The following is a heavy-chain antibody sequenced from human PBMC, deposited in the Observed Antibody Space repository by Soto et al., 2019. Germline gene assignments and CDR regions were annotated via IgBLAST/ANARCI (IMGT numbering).Heavy chain of an antibody. Sequence: PGGSLRLSCAASGFTFSSYAMHWVRQAPGKGLEWVAVISYDGSNKYYADSVKGRFTISRDNSKNTLYLQMNSLRAEVTAVYYCARGPYDFWSGYYTPSNWGQGTLVTVSS. J-gene: IGHJ4*02. CDR3: ARGPYDFWSGYYTPSN. D-gene: IGHD3-3*01. CDR1: GFTFSSYA. V-gene: IGHV3-30-3*01. CDR2: ISYDGSNK.